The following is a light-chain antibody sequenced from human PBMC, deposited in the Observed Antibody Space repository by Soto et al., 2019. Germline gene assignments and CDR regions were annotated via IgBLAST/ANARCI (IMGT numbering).Light chain of an antibody. V-gene: IGLV2-8*01. Sequence: QSALTQPPSAAGSPGQSVTISCTGTISDVGAYNYVSWYQQHPGKAPKLMIYDVSKRPSGVPYRFSGSKSGNAAALTVSVLQGEEEGDYSCSSSAVSSLVFGGGTKLPVL. CDR1: ISDVGAYNY. CDR3: SSSAVSSLV. CDR2: DVS. J-gene: IGLJ3*02.